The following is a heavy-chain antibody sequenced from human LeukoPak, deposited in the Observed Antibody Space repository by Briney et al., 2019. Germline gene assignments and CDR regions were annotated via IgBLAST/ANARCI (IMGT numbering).Heavy chain of an antibody. Sequence: PGGSLRLSCAASGFTFSSYWMHWVRQAPGKGLVWVSRIKSDGKTNYADSVKGRFTISRDNAENTLYLQMNSLRAEDTAVYYCARGSPAAVWGQGALVTVSS. V-gene: IGHV3-74*01. J-gene: IGHJ4*02. CDR1: GFTFSSYW. CDR2: IKSDGKT. CDR3: ARGSPAAV. D-gene: IGHD6-25*01.